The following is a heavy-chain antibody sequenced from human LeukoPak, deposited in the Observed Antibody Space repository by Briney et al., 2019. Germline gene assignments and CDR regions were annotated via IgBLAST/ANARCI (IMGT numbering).Heavy chain of an antibody. J-gene: IGHJ5*02. CDR2: INHSGST. Sequence: SETLSLTCAVYGGSFSVYHWSWIRQPPGKGLEWIGEINHSGSTNYIPSLKSRVTISVDTSKKQFSLKLSSVTAADTAVYYCARHAVEAASRWFDPWGQGTLVTVSS. D-gene: IGHD1-1*01. V-gene: IGHV4-34*01. CDR1: GGSFSVYH. CDR3: ARHAVEAASRWFDP.